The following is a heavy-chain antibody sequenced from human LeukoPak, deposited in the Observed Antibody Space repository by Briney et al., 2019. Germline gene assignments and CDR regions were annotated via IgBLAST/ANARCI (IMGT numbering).Heavy chain of an antibody. CDR3: ARDSQYKGPTAYWFDP. CDR2: ISYDGSNK. CDR1: GFTFSSYA. V-gene: IGHV3-30-3*01. D-gene: IGHD1-1*01. Sequence: PGGSLRLSCAASGFTFSSYAMHWVRQAPGKGLEWVAVISYDGSNKYYADSVKGRFTISRDNSKNTLYLQMNSLRAEDTAVYYCARDSQYKGPTAYWFDPWGQGTLVTASS. J-gene: IGHJ5*02.